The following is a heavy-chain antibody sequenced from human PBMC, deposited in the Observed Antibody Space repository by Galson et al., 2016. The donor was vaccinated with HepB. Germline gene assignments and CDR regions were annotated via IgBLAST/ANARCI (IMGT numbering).Heavy chain of an antibody. CDR2: ISPSGSSI. V-gene: IGHV3-48*02. D-gene: IGHD3-16*01. CDR3: ARVGGPTVDVMYFYL. J-gene: IGHJ4*02. Sequence: SLRLSCAASQFTFNTRGMIWVRQSPGKGLEWVSYISPSGSSIFYADSLKGRCTVSRDNARSSLFLQMNSLRDEDTAVFFCARVGGPTVDVMYFYLRGQGTLVTVSS. CDR1: QFTFNTRG.